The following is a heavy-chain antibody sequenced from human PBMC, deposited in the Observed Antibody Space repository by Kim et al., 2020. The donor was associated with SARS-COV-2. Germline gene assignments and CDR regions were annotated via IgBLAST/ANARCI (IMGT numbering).Heavy chain of an antibody. D-gene: IGHD4-4*01. CDR2: FSYSGNT. CDR3: LEGMTTLNY. CDR1: GDSISSTSYY. V-gene: IGHV4-39*01. J-gene: IGHJ4*02. Sequence: SETLSLTCSVSGDSISSTSYYWGWIRQSPGKGLEWIGTFSYSGNTFFNPSLKSRVTRSVDTSKNQFSLRLSSVTASDTAVYYCLEGMTTLNYWGQGTLVT.